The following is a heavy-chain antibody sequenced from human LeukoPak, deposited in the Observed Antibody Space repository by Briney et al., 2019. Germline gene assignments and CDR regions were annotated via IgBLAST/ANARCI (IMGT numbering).Heavy chain of an antibody. Sequence: SETLPLTCTVSGGSISSYYWSWIRQPPGKGLEWIGYIYYSGSTNYNPSLKSRVTISVDTSKNQFSLKLSSVTAADTAVYYCARDQDSSGWYYWGQGTLVTVSS. V-gene: IGHV4-59*01. CDR3: ARDQDSSGWYY. CDR1: GGSISSYY. J-gene: IGHJ4*02. CDR2: IYYSGST. D-gene: IGHD6-19*01.